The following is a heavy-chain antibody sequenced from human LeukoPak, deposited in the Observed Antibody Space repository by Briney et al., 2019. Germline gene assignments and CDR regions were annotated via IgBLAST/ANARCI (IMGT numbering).Heavy chain of an antibody. CDR2: ISGSGLPT. V-gene: IGHV3-23*01. CDR1: GFTFSTYG. CDR3: AKSKGYSSPTYFGP. J-gene: IGHJ5*02. D-gene: IGHD6-13*01. Sequence: GGSLRLSCAASGFTFSTYGMSWVRQAPGKGLKWVSGISGSGLPTYYADSVMGRFTISSDNSKNTLFLHMDSLRAEDTAVYYCAKSKGYSSPTYFGPWGQGTLVIVSS.